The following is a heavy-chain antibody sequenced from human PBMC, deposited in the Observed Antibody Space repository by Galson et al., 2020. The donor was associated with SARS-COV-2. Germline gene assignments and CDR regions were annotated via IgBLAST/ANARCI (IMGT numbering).Heavy chain of an antibody. J-gene: IGHJ4*02. CDR2: VTGSGGNT. V-gene: IGHV3-23*01. CDR1: GFSFSTYA. D-gene: IGHD2-21*02. CDR3: AKDWRGERGDGDCLLD. Sequence: GGSLRLSCAASGFSFSTYAMSWVRQAPGKGLEWVSSVTGSGGNTHYADSVRGRFTISRDNSQNTVYLQMNSLRAEDTAVYYCAKDWRGERGDGDCLLDWGRGTLVPVSA.